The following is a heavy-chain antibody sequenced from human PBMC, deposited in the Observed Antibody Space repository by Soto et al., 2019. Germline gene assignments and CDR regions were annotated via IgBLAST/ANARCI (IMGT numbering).Heavy chain of an antibody. CDR1: GFIFSGYS. D-gene: IGHD6-13*01. V-gene: IGHV3-21*06. CDR2: ISSRSTNI. Sequence: GGSLRLSCVGSGFIFSGYSMAWVRQAPGRGLECVASISSRSTNIDYADSVKGRFSISRDNANNLVSLQMSSLRGEDTALYYCAKFTEPGYSSIWYYFEYWGQGTPVTVSS. CDR3: AKFTEPGYSSIWYYFEY. J-gene: IGHJ4*02.